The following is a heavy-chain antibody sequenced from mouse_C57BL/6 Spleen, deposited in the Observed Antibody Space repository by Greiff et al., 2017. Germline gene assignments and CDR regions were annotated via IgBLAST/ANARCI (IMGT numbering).Heavy chain of an antibody. CDR1: GYTFTGYW. V-gene: IGHV1-69*01. D-gene: IGHD1-2*01. J-gene: IGHJ4*01. Sequence: QVQLQQPGAELVMPGASVKLSCTASGYTFTGYWMHWVKQRPGQGLEWIGEIDPSDSYTNYNQKFQGKSTMTVDKSSSTAYMQLSSLTSEDSAVYYCARGGTTAGMDYWGQGTSVTVSS. CDR3: ARGGTTAGMDY. CDR2: IDPSDSYT.